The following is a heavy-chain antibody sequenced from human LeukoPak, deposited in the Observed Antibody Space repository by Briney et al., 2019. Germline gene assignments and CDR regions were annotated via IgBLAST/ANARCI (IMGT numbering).Heavy chain of an antibody. CDR1: GGSISSSSYY. V-gene: IGHV4-61*05. CDR2: IYYSGST. Sequence: SETLSLTCTVSGGSISSSSYYWGWIRQPPGKGLEWIGYIYYSGSTNYNPSLKSRVTISVDTSKNQFSLKLSSVTAADTAVYYCARALGVLAPNYYYYYGMDVWGQGTTVTVSS. J-gene: IGHJ6*02. CDR3: ARALGVLAPNYYYYYGMDV. D-gene: IGHD3-16*01.